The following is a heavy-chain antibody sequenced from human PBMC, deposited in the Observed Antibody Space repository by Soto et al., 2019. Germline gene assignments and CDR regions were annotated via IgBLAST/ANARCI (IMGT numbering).Heavy chain of an antibody. Sequence: QVQLQESGPGLVKPSQTLSLTCTVSGGSISSGDYYWSWIRQPPGKGLEGIGYIYYRGSTYYNLSLKSRVTISVDTSKNQFSLKLSSVTAADTAVYYCARGSESGYASSFDYWGQGTLVTVSS. CDR3: ARGSESGYASSFDY. CDR2: IYYRGST. J-gene: IGHJ4*02. CDR1: GGSISSGDYY. D-gene: IGHD5-12*01. V-gene: IGHV4-30-4*01.